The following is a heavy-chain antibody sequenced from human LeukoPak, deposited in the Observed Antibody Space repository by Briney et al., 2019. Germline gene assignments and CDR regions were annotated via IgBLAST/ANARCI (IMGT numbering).Heavy chain of an antibody. Sequence: GGSLRLSCAASGFTFSSYAMSWVRQAPGKGLEWVSAISGSGGSTYYADSMKGRFTISRDNSKNTLYLQMNSLRAEDTAVYYCTILPILGSARVYWGQGTLVTVSS. CDR3: TILPILGSARVY. V-gene: IGHV3-23*01. D-gene: IGHD3-3*01. CDR1: GFTFSSYA. CDR2: ISGSGGST. J-gene: IGHJ4*02.